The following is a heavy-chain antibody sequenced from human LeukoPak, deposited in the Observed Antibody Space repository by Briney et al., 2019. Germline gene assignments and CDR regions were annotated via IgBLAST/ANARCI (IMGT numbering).Heavy chain of an antibody. CDR3: AKLDYYDTH. D-gene: IGHD3-22*01. V-gene: IGHV3-23*01. J-gene: IGHJ4*02. Sequence: GGSLRLSCAASGFTFSSYAMSWVRQAPGKGLEWVSSITGSSASTYYADSVKGRFTVSRDNSKDTPYLQMNSLRAEDTAVYFCAKLDYYDTHWGQGTLVTVSS. CDR2: ITGSSAST. CDR1: GFTFSSYA.